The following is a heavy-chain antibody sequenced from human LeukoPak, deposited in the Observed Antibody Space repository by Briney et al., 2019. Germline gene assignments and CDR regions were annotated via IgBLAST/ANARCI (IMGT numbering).Heavy chain of an antibody. V-gene: IGHV3-48*01. Sequence: PGGSLRLSCAASGFNFSIYSMNWVRQAPGKGLEWVSYISSSTGTIYYVDSVKGRFTISRDNAKNSLYLQMNGLRAEDTAIYYCVRVGGAFDIWGQGTMVTVSS. CDR1: GFNFSIYS. J-gene: IGHJ3*02. D-gene: IGHD3-16*01. CDR2: ISSSTGTI. CDR3: VRVGGAFDI.